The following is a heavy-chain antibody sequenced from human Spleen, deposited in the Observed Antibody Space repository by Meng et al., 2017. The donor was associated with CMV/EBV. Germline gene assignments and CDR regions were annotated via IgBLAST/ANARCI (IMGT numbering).Heavy chain of an antibody. J-gene: IGHJ6*02. V-gene: IGHV4-59*01. CDR3: ACGYSSSWAYYYYGMDV. CDR2: IYYNGST. Sequence: SETLSLTCTVSGGSISSYYWSWIRQPPGKGLEWIGYIYYNGSTNYNPSLKSRVTISVDTSKNQFSLKLSSVTAADTAVYYCACGYSSSWAYYYYGMDVWGQGTTVTVSS. CDR1: GGSISSYY. D-gene: IGHD6-13*01.